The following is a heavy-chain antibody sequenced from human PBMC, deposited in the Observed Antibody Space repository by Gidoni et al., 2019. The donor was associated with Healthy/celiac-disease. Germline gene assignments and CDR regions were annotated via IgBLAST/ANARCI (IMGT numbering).Heavy chain of an antibody. CDR1: GFTFSSYG. Sequence: QVQLVESGGGVVQPGRSLRLSCAASGFTFSSYGMHWVRQAPGKGLEWVAVIWYDGSNKYFADSVKGRFTISRDNSKNTLYLQMNSLRAEDTAVYYCARVYKQQPVGMDVWGQGTTVTVSS. V-gene: IGHV3-33*01. CDR2: IWYDGSNK. CDR3: ARVYKQQPVGMDV. D-gene: IGHD6-13*01. J-gene: IGHJ6*02.